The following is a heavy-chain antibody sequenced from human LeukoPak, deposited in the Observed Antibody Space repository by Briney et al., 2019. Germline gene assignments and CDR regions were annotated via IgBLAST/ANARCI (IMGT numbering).Heavy chain of an antibody. CDR3: ARGTPYYYGSGSYNYFDY. Sequence: GGSLRLSCAASGFTFSRYWMSWVRQAPGKGLEWVANIKQDGSQKSYVDSVKGRFTISRDNANNLLYLQMNSLRAEDTAVYYCARGTPYYYGSGSYNYFDYWGQGTLVTVSS. V-gene: IGHV3-7*03. CDR2: IKQDGSQK. CDR1: GFTFSRYW. D-gene: IGHD3-10*01. J-gene: IGHJ4*02.